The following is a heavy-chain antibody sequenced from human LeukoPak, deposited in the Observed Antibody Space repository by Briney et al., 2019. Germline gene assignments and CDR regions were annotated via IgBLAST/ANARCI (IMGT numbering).Heavy chain of an antibody. Sequence: GGSLILSCAASGFTFSNYAMIWVRQAPGKGLEWVSSISGRGGSTYYAGSVKGRFTISRDNSKNTLSLQMDSLRSEDTAVYYCAKDSGVVVTAIPNYWGQGALVTVSS. J-gene: IGHJ4*02. CDR1: GFTFSNYA. D-gene: IGHD2-21*02. CDR2: ISGRGGST. V-gene: IGHV3-23*01. CDR3: AKDSGVVVTAIPNY.